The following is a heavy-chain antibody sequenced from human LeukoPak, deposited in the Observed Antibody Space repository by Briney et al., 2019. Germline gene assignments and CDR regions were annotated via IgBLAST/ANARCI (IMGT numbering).Heavy chain of an antibody. CDR2: MKPSGGST. J-gene: IGHJ3*02. Sequence: ASVKVSCTASGYTFTSYYMHWVRQAPGQGLEWMGIMKPSGGSTSYAQKFQGRVTMTRDMSTSTVYMELSSLRSEDTAVYCCARDFENAVVIWGEGTMVTVSS. D-gene: IGHD2/OR15-2a*01. CDR1: GYTFTSYY. V-gene: IGHV1-46*01. CDR3: ARDFENAVVI.